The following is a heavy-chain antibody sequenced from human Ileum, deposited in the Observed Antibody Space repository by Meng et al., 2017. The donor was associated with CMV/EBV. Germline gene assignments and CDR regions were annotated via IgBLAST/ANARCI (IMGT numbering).Heavy chain of an antibody. Sequence: HLQLQESGPGLVKPSETLSPTCTACGGSTTSSTYYWGWIRQPPGKGLEWIGSVYYSGTTYYNPSLKSRVNMSIDTSKNRFSLKLSSATAADTAVYYCARNVGFYSSQIAYWGQGALVTVSS. CDR1: GGSTTSSTYY. CDR3: ARNVGFYSSQIAY. V-gene: IGHV4-39*07. CDR2: VYYSGTT. J-gene: IGHJ4*02. D-gene: IGHD3-3*01.